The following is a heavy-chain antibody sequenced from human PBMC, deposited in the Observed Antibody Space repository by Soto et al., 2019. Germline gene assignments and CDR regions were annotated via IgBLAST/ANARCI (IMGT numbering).Heavy chain of an antibody. CDR2: ISYDGSNK. J-gene: IGHJ6*02. Sequence: QVQLVESGGSVVQPGRSLRLSCAASGFTFSSYGMHWVRQAPGKGLEWVAVISYDGSNKYYADSVKGRFTISRDNSKNTLYLQMNRLRAEDTAVYYCAKPYGRYYFYYYGMDVWGQGTTVTVSS. V-gene: IGHV3-30*18. CDR3: AKPYGRYYFYYYGMDV. D-gene: IGHD3-10*01. CDR1: GFTFSSYG.